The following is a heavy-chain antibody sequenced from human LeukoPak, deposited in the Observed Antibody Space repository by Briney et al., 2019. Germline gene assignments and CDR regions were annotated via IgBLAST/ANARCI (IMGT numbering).Heavy chain of an antibody. CDR3: ARRSPGGAADY. Sequence: SETLSCTCTGSGGSSSSYFWSWIRQPPGKGLEGIGYIYYSGSTNYNPSLKSRVAMSVDTSKNQFSLKLSSVTAADTAVYYCARRSPGGAADYWGQGTRVTVSS. J-gene: IGHJ4*02. CDR2: IYYSGST. CDR1: GGSSSSYF. V-gene: IGHV4-59*08. D-gene: IGHD1-26*01.